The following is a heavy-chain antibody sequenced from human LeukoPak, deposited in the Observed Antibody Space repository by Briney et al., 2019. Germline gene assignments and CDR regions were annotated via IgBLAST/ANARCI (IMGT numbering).Heavy chain of an antibody. Sequence: SETLSLTCTVSGGSISSYYWSWIRQPPGKGLEWIGYIYYSGSTNYNPSLKSRVTISVDTSKNQFSLKLSSVTAADTAVYYCARGSADHGLADYWGQGTLVTVSS. J-gene: IGHJ4*02. CDR3: ARGSADHGLADY. V-gene: IGHV4-59*12. D-gene: IGHD3-3*01. CDR2: IYYSGST. CDR1: GGSISSYY.